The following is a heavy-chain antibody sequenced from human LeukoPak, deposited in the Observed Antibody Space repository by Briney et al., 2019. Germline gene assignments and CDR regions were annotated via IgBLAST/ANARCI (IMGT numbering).Heavy chain of an antibody. CDR3: ASLWFGEYPITFDY. V-gene: IGHV4-34*01. Sequence: SETLSLTCAVYGGSFSGYYWSWIRQPPGKGLEWIGEINHSGSTNYNPSLKSRVTISVDTSKNQFSLKLSSVTAADTAVYYCASLWFGEYPITFDYWGQGTLVTVSS. CDR2: INHSGST. CDR1: GGSFSGYY. J-gene: IGHJ4*02. D-gene: IGHD3-10*01.